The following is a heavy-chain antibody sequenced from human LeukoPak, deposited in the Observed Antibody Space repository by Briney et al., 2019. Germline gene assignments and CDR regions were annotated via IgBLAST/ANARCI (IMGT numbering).Heavy chain of an antibody. V-gene: IGHV4-59*01. CDR3: ARAEDIVATIFDY. D-gene: IGHD5-12*01. CDR2: IYYSGST. J-gene: IGHJ4*02. CDR1: GVPISSYY. Sequence: PSETLSLTCTVSGVPISSYYWIWIRQPPGKGLEWIGYIYYSGSTNYNPPLKSRVTISVDTSKNQFSLKLSSVTAADTAVYYCARAEDIVATIFDYWGQGTLVTVSS.